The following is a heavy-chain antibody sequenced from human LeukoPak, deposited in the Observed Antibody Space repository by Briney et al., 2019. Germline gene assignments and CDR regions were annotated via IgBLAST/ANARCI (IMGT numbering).Heavy chain of an antibody. V-gene: IGHV1-69*13. CDR1: GGTFSSYA. CDR3: ARDGDGSGEYYFDY. CDR2: IIPIFGTA. Sequence: GASVKVPCKATGGTFSSYAISCVRQAPGQGLEWMGGIIPIFGTANYAQKFQGRVTITADESASTAYMELSSLRSEDTAVYYCARDGDGSGEYYFDYRGQGTLDTVSS. D-gene: IGHD3-10*01. J-gene: IGHJ4*02.